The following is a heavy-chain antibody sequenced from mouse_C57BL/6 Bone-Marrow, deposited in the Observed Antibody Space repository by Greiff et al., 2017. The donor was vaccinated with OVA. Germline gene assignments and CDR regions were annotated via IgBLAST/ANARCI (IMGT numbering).Heavy chain of an antibody. J-gene: IGHJ3*01. D-gene: IGHD1-1*01. Sequence: EVQGVESGGDLVKPGGSLKLSCAASGFTFSSYGMSWVRQTPDKRLEWVATISSGGSYTYYPDSVKGRFTISRDNAKNTLYLQMSSLKSEDTAMYYCSGHSDYCGSSYPAWFAYWGQGTLVTVSA. V-gene: IGHV5-6*01. CDR2: ISSGGSYT. CDR1: GFTFSSYG. CDR3: SGHSDYCGSSYPAWFAY.